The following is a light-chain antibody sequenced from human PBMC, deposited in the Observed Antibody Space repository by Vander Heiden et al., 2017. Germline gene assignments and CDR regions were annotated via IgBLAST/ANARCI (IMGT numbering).Light chain of an antibody. J-gene: IGLJ1*01. CDR1: TMGDKY. Sequence: SFELTQPPSFSASPGQTASITCSAHTMGDKYVSWYQQKPGQSPVLVIYQDNKRPSGSPERFSGSNSGNTGTLTISGTQAMDEADYYCQAWDTTYYFVFGSGTKVTVL. V-gene: IGLV3-1*01. CDR3: QAWDTTYYFV. CDR2: QDN.